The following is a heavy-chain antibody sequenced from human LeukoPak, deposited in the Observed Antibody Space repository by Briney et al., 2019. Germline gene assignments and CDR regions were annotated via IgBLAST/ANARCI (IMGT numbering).Heavy chain of an antibody. J-gene: IGHJ4*02. CDR1: GFTFSSYS. CDR3: AGEADNSDYYLDN. V-gene: IGHV3-21*01. D-gene: IGHD1-1*01. Sequence: GGSLRLSCAAPGFTFSSYSMNWVRQAPGKGPEWVSSISRSSSYIYHADSLKGRFTISRDNAKNSLYLQMNSLRVEDTAVYYCAGEADNSDYYLDNWGQGTLVTVSS. CDR2: ISRSSSYI.